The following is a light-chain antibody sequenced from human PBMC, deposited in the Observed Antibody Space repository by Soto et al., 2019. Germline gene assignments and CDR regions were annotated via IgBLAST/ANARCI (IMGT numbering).Light chain of an antibody. CDR1: SSDVGGYNY. J-gene: IGLJ1*01. Sequence: QSALTQPASVSGSPGQSITISCTGTSSDVGGYNYVSWYQHHPGKAPKLMIYDVSNRPSGFPDRFSGSKSGNTASLTVSGLQAEDEADYYCSSYAGSNNPYVFGTGTKVTVL. CDR3: SSYAGSNNPYV. V-gene: IGLV2-14*03. CDR2: DVS.